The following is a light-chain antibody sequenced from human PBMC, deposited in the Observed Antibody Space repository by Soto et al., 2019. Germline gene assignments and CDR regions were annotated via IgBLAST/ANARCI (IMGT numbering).Light chain of an antibody. CDR3: QKYDHAPLT. Sequence: DTQMTQSPSSLSASVGDRVTITCRASQGIGNYLAWYQQRPGKVPKLLIYAASTLQSVVPSRFSGSGSGPDFTLTISSLQPEDVATYYCQKYDHAPLTFGGRTKVDIK. J-gene: IGKJ4*01. CDR1: QGIGNY. CDR2: AAS. V-gene: IGKV1-27*01.